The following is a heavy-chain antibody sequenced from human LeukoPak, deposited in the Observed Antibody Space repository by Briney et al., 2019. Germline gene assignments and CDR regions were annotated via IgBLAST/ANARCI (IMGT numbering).Heavy chain of an antibody. D-gene: IGHD3-10*01. CDR1: GFTYRRYW. CDR2: INSDGSRT. J-gene: IGHJ6*02. V-gene: IGHV3-74*01. Sequence: GGSLRLSCAASGFTYRRYWMHWVRQAPGKGLVWVSRINSDGSRTTYADSVKGRFTISRDNAKNTLYLQVNSLRAEDTAVYYCAGDGSNYGMDVWGQGTTVTVSS. CDR3: AGDGSNYGMDV.